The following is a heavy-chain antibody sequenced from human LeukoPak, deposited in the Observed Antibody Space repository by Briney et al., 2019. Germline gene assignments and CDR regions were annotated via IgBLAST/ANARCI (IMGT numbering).Heavy chain of an antibody. CDR3: AREHGQDAFDI. CDR1: GFTFSSYT. CDR2: ISTSSSYI. J-gene: IGHJ3*02. V-gene: IGHV3-21*01. Sequence: GGSLRLSCAASGFTFSSYTMNWVRQAPGKGLEWVSFISTSSSYIYYADSVKGRFTISRDDAQNSLYLQVNSLRAEDTAVYYCAREHGQDAFDIWGQGTMVTVSS.